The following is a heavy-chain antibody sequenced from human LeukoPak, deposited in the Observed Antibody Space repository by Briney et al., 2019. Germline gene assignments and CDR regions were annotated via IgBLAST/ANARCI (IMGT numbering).Heavy chain of an antibody. J-gene: IGHJ5*02. D-gene: IGHD4-17*01. CDR1: GGSFSGYY. CDR2: INHSGST. CDR3: ARKGRLRWFDP. Sequence: SETLSLTCAVYGGSFSGYYWSWIRQPPGKGLEWIGEINHSGSTNYNPSLKSRVTISVDTSKNQFSLKLSSVTAADTAVYYCARKGRLRWFDPWGQGTLVTVSS. V-gene: IGHV4-34*01.